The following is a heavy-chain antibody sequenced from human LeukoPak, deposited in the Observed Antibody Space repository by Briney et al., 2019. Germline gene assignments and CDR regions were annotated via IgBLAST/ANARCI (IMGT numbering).Heavy chain of an antibody. CDR1: GFSFSSYW. D-gene: IGHD3-10*01. CDR2: IHSDGIGT. J-gene: IGHJ5*02. V-gene: IGHV3-74*01. CDR3: ARPPVVRGDP. Sequence: GGSLRLSCATSGFSFSSYWMHWIRQAPGKGLVWVSRIHSDGIGTSYADSVRGRFIISRDNAKNSLYLQMNSLRAEDTAVYYCARPPVVRGDPWGQGTLVTVSS.